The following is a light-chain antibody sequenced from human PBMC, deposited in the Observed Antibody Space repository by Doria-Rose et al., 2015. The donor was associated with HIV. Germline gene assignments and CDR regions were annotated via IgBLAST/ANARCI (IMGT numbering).Light chain of an antibody. CDR2: WAS. CDR3: QQYYDTPS. CDR1: QSLLYTSKNY. J-gene: IGKJ3*01. Sequence: TQSPESLGMSLGERATLNCKSNQSLLYTSKNYLAWYRQKPGQPPKLLIYWASTRQSGVTARFSGSGSGTDFTLTISSLEAEDVAVYYCQQYYDTPSFGPGTTVDIK. V-gene: IGKV4-1*01.